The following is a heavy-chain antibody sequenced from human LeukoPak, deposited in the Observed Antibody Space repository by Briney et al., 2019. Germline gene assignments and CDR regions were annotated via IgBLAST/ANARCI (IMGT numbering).Heavy chain of an antibody. CDR3: AREAVITYDDY. V-gene: IGHV3-21*01. J-gene: IGHJ4*02. CDR2: ISSSSSSYI. Sequence: GGSLRLSCAASGFTFSSYSMNWVRQAPGKGLEWVSSISSSSSSYIYYADSVKGRFTISRDNAKNSLYLQMNSLRAEDTAVYYCAREAVITYDDYWGQGTLVTVSS. D-gene: IGHD3-22*01. CDR1: GFTFSSYS.